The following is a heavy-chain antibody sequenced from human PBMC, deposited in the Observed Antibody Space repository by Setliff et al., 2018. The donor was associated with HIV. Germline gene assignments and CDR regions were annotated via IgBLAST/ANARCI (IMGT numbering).Heavy chain of an antibody. CDR1: GFTFSSYG. D-gene: IGHD3-22*01. CDR3: ARPNYYDSSGSFDY. V-gene: IGHV3-30*02. J-gene: IGHJ4*02. Sequence: PGGSLRLSCAASGFTFSSYGIHWVRQAPGKGLEWVAFIRYDGSNKYYADSVKGRFTISRDNAKNSLYLQMNSLRAEDTAVYYCARPNYYDSSGSFDYWGQGTLVTVSS. CDR2: IRYDGSNK.